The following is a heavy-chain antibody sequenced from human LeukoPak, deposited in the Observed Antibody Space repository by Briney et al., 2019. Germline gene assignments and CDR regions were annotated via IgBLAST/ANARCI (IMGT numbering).Heavy chain of an antibody. V-gene: IGHV3-30*04. Sequence: GGSLRLSCVASGFTFSNYAMHWVRQAPGKGLEWVAVISYDGSSKYYSDSVKGRFTISRDNSKNTLYLQMNSLRAEDTAVYYCARDPTRDYDFWSGYSHYYCGMDVWGQGTTDTVSS. CDR2: ISYDGSSK. J-gene: IGHJ6*02. CDR1: GFTFSNYA. D-gene: IGHD3-3*01. CDR3: ARDPTRDYDFWSGYSHYYCGMDV.